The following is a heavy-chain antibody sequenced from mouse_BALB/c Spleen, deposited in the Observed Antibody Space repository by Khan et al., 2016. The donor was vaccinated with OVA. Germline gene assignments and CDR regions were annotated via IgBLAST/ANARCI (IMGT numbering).Heavy chain of an antibody. CDR2: IWAGGST. Sequence: QVQLKQSGPGLVAPSQSLSITCTVSGYSLTRYGVHWVRQPPGKGLEWLGLIWAGGSTNYNWALMSRLSISIDNSKSLVFLIINSLQHDDTALYYCARSKYLARYWGQGTTLTVAS. CDR1: GYSLTRYG. CDR3: ARSKYLARY. J-gene: IGHJ2*01. D-gene: IGHD3-3*01. V-gene: IGHV2-9*02.